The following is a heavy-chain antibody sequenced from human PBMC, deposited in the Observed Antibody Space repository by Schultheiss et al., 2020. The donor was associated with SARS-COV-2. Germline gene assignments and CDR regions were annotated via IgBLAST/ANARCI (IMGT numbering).Heavy chain of an antibody. D-gene: IGHD2-2*01. V-gene: IGHV2-5*01. CDR3: ARMVVVVPAAHYYYYGMDV. CDR2: IYWNDDK. CDR1: GFSLSTSGVG. Sequence: SGPTLVKPTQTLTLTCTFSGFSLSTSGVGVGWIRQPPGKALEWLALIYWNDDKRYSPSLKSRLTISKDTSKSQVVLTMTNMDPVDTATYYCARMVVVVPAAHYYYYGMDVWGQGTTVTVSS. J-gene: IGHJ6*02.